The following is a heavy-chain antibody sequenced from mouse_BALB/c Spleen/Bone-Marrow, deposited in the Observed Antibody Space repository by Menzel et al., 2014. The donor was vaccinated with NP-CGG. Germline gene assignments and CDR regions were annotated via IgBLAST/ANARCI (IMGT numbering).Heavy chain of an antibody. CDR2: ISNLAYSI. Sequence: VQLKESGGGLVQPGGSRKLSCAASGFTFSDYGMAWVRQAPGKGPEWVAFISNLAYSIYYADTVAGRFTISREKAKNTLYLEMSSLRSEDTAMYYCATIYYGNSYAMDYWGQGTSVTVSS. V-gene: IGHV5-15*02. CDR1: GFTFSDYG. CDR3: ATIYYGNSYAMDY. J-gene: IGHJ4*01. D-gene: IGHD2-1*01.